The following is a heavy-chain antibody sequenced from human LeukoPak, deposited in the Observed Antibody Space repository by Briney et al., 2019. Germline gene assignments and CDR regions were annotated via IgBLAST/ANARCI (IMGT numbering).Heavy chain of an antibody. CDR1: GFTFSDYY. V-gene: IGHV3-11*04. D-gene: IGHD5-18*01. Sequence: GGSLRLSCAASGFTFSDYYMSWIRQAPGKGLEWVSYISSSGSTIYYADSVKGRFTISRDNAKNSLYLQMNSLRAEDTAVYYCARVRGYSYGYQIMVVVINPADYWGQGTLVTVSS. J-gene: IGHJ4*02. CDR2: ISSSGSTI. CDR3: ARVRGYSYGYQIMVVVINPADY.